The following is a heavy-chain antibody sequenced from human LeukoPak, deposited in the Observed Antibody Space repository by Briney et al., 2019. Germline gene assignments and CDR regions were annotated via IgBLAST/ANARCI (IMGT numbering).Heavy chain of an antibody. CDR2: IYYSGST. J-gene: IGHJ3*02. CDR1: GGSISSYY. CDR3: ARSRDIAVAGTVAFDI. V-gene: IGHV4-59*12. Sequence: KPSETLSLTCTVSGGSISSYYWSWIRQPPGKGLEWIGYIYYSGSTNYNPSLKSRVTISVDTSKNQFSLKLNSVTPEDTAVYYCARSRDIAVAGTVAFDIWGQGTVVTVSS. D-gene: IGHD6-19*01.